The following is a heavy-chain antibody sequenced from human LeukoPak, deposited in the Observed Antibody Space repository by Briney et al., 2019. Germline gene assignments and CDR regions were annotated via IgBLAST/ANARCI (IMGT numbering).Heavy chain of an antibody. CDR2: IHTSGNT. V-gene: IGHV4-4*07. D-gene: IGHD3-10*01. J-gene: IGHJ3*02. CDR3: ARGEHYYGSGDAFDI. Sequence: SETLSLTCTVSGGSISSHYWSWIRQPAGKGLEWIGRIHTSGNTNYNPSLKSRVTMSVDTSKNQFSLKLSSVTAADTAVYFCARGEHYYGSGDAFDIWGQGTMVTVSS. CDR1: GGSISSHY.